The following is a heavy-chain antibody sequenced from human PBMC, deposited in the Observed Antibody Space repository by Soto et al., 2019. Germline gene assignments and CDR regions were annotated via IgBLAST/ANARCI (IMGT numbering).Heavy chain of an antibody. CDR2: IWYDGSNK. D-gene: IGHD5-12*01. J-gene: IGHJ5*02. CDR3: ARDQGRDGYNYGWFDP. V-gene: IGHV3-33*01. Sequence: HPGGSLRLSCAASGFTLSSYGMHWVRQAPGKGLEWVAVIWYDGSNKYYADSVKGRFTISRDNSKNTLYLQMNSLRAEDTAVYYCARDQGRDGYNYGWFDPWGQGTLVTVSS. CDR1: GFTLSSYG.